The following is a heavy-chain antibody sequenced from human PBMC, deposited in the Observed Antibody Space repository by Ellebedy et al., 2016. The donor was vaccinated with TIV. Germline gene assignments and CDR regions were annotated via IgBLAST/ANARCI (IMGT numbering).Heavy chain of an antibody. CDR1: GYTFTSYG. J-gene: IGHJ1*01. Sequence: ASVKVSXXASGYTFTSYGISWVRQAPGQGLEWMGWINPNSGGTNYAQKFQGRVTMTRDTSISTAYMELSRLRSDDTAVYYCARDLGGMKAARVFQHWGQGTLVTVSS. CDR2: INPNSGGT. D-gene: IGHD6-6*01. V-gene: IGHV1-2*02. CDR3: ARDLGGMKAARVFQH.